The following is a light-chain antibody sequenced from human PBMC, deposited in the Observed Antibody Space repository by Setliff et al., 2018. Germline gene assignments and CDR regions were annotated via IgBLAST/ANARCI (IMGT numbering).Light chain of an antibody. CDR2: DVS. CDR3: CSYAGSPYV. CDR1: SSDVGGYNY. V-gene: IGLV2-23*02. J-gene: IGLJ1*01. Sequence: QSALAQPASVSGSPGQSITISCTGTSSDVGGYNYVSWFQQHPGKAPKLMIHDVSKRPSGVPDRFSGSKSGNTASLTISGLQAEDEADYYCCSYAGSPYVFGTGTKVTVL.